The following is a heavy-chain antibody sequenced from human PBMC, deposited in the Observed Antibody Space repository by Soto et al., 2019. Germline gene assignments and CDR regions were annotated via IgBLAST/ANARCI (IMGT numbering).Heavy chain of an antibody. CDR2: IYHSGST. D-gene: IGHD2-15*01. CDR3: ARNLPGYRDCSGGSCYSRDVRYYFDY. CDR1: GGSISSSNW. J-gene: IGHJ4*02. V-gene: IGHV4-4*02. Sequence: QVQLQESGPGLVKPSGTLSLTCAVSGGSISSSNWWSWVRQPPGKGLEWIGEIYHSGSTNYNPSLKSRVTISVDKSKNQFSLKLSSVTAADTAVYYCARNLPGYRDCSGGSCYSRDVRYYFDYWGQGTLVTVSS.